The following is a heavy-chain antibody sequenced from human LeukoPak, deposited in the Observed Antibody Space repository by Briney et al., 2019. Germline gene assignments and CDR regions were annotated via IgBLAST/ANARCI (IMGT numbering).Heavy chain of an antibody. V-gene: IGHV3-21*04. CDR3: AKASGTMVRGVTPPDY. D-gene: IGHD3-10*01. CDR1: GFTFSSYS. Sequence: GSLRLSCAASGFTFSSYSMNWVRQAPGKGLEWVSSISSSSSYIYYADSVKGRFTISRDNSKNTLYLQTNSLRAADTAVYYCAKASGTMVRGVTPPDYWGQGTLVTVSS. CDR2: ISSSSSYI. J-gene: IGHJ4*02.